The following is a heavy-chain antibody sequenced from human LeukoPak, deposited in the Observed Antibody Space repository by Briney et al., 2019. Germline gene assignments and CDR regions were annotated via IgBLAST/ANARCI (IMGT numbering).Heavy chain of an antibody. CDR2: INHSGST. CDR1: GGSFSGYY. Sequence: PSETLSLTCAVYGGSFSGYYWSWIRQPPGKGLEWIGEINHSGSTYYHPSLKSRVTISVDTSKNQFSLKLSSVTAADTAVYYCARDTSKALRYFDWLRWFDPWGQGTLVTVSS. D-gene: IGHD3-9*01. J-gene: IGHJ5*02. CDR3: ARDTSKALRYFDWLRWFDP. V-gene: IGHV4-34*01.